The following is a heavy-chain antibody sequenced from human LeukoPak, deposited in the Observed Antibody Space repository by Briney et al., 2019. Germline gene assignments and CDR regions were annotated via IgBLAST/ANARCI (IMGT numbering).Heavy chain of an antibody. J-gene: IGHJ4*02. V-gene: IGHV4-34*01. CDR3: ARDRGTWNDDGFDY. CDR1: GGSFSGYY. Sequence: SQTLSLTCAVYGGSFSGYYWSWIRQPPGKGLEWIGEINHSGSTNYNPSLKSRVTVSVDTSKNQFSLKLSSVTAADTAVYYCARDRGTWNDDGFDYWGQGTLVTVSS. CDR2: INHSGST. D-gene: IGHD1-1*01.